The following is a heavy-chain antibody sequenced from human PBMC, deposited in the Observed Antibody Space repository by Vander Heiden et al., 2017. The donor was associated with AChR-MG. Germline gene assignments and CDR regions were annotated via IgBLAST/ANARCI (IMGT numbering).Heavy chain of an antibody. CDR1: GGSFSGYY. CDR3: ARKIRGLRYFDRGAFDI. V-gene: IGHV4-34*01. J-gene: IGHJ3*02. Sequence: QVQLQQWGAGLLKPSETLSPTCAVYGGSFSGYYWSWIRQPPGKGLEWIGEINHSGSTNYNPSLKSRVTISVDTSKNQFSLKLSSVTAADTAVYYCARKIRGLRYFDRGAFDIWGQGTMVTVSS. CDR2: INHSGST. D-gene: IGHD3-9*01.